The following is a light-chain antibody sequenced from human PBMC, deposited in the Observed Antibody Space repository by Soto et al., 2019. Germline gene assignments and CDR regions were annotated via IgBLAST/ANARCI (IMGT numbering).Light chain of an antibody. CDR3: QQYVSAPIT. V-gene: IGKV3-20*01. CDR2: GVS. Sequence: EIVLTQSPCTLSLSPGERATLSCRASQSLSSNYLAWYQQKPGQAPRLLIYGVSSRATGVPVSFSGSGSGTDFTLTISRLEPEDFAVYYCQQYVSAPITFGQGTRLEIK. J-gene: IGKJ5*01. CDR1: QSLSSNY.